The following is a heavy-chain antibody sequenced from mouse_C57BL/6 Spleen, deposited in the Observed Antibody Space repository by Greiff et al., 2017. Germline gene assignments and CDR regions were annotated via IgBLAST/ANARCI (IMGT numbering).Heavy chain of an antibody. V-gene: IGHV1-66*01. Sequence: QVQLQQSGPELVKPGASVKISCKASGYSFTSYYIHWVKQRPGQGLEWIGWIYPGSGNTKYNEKFKGKATLTADTSSSTAYMQLSSLTSEDSAVYYCARSSYYYGSHYFDYWGQGTTLTVSS. J-gene: IGHJ2*01. D-gene: IGHD1-1*01. CDR3: ARSSYYYGSHYFDY. CDR2: IYPGSGNT. CDR1: GYSFTSYY.